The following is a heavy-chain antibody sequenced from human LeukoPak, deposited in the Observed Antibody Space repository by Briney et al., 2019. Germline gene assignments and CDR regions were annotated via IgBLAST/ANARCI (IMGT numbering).Heavy chain of an antibody. CDR2: TRNKANSYTT. J-gene: IGHJ6*03. Sequence: GGSLRLSCAPSGFTFSDHYMDWVRQAPGKGLEWVGRTRNKANSYTTEYAASVKGRFTISRDDSKNSLYLQMNSLKTEDTAVYYCARDLAVVVPAAMGNYMDVWGKGTTVTVSS. D-gene: IGHD2-2*01. CDR1: GFTFSDHY. CDR3: ARDLAVVVPAAMGNYMDV. V-gene: IGHV3-72*01.